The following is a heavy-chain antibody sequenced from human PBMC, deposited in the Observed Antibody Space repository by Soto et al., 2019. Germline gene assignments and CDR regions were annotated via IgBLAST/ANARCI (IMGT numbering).Heavy chain of an antibody. CDR3: ARSITGRRSSKGRDV. V-gene: IGHV2-70*13. D-gene: IGHD1-20*01. CDR1: GFSLTIPGRC. CDR2: IERDDYDK. Sequence: SGQALVTPTDTPTLTCPFSGFSLTIPGRCVSWIRQPPGKALDWLALIERDDYDKYYSTSLKTRLTISKDTRKTQVVLTIANMGRGETGTYYCARSITGRRSSKGRDV. J-gene: IGHJ6*01.